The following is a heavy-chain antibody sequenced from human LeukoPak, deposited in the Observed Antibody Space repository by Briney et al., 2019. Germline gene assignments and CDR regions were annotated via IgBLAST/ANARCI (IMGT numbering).Heavy chain of an antibody. CDR2: INPNSGGT. CDR3: AXXXXXSXSSSSRYFDY. Sequence: ASVKVSCKASGYTFTGYYMHWVRQAPGQGLEWMGWINPNSGGTNYAQKFQGRVTMTRDTSISTAYMELSRLRSDDTAVYYCAXXXXXSXSSSSRYFDYWGQGTLVTVSS. CDR1: GYTFTGYY. D-gene: IGHD6-6*01. V-gene: IGHV1-2*02. J-gene: IGHJ4*02.